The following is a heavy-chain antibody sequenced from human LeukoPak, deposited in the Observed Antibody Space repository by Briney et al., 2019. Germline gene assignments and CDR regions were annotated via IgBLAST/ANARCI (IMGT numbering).Heavy chain of an antibody. V-gene: IGHV4-59*01. D-gene: IGHD3-9*01. CDR2: AADSGST. J-gene: IGHJ4*02. CDR1: GDSMSDYF. Sequence: PSETLSLTCTVSGDSMSDYFWTWIRQPPGKGLEWIGYAADSGSTNYNPSLKSRVTISIDTSKNQFSLKLRFVTAADTAVYYCARAGYYDILTGYSMYYFDYWGQGTLVTVSS. CDR3: ARAGYYDILTGYSMYYFDY.